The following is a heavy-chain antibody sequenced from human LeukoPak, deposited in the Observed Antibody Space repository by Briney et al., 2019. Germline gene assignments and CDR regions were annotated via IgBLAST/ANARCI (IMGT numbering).Heavy chain of an antibody. CDR2: INHSGST. D-gene: IGHD2-2*01. CDR1: GGSFSGYY. V-gene: IGHV4-34*01. J-gene: IGHJ3*01. CDR3: ARGYVYQLL. Sequence: SETLSLTCAVYGGSFSGYYWNWIRHPPGKGLEWIGEINHSGSTNYNPSLKSRVTISVDTSKNQFSLKLSSVTAADTAVYYCARGYVYQLLWGEGTMVTVSS.